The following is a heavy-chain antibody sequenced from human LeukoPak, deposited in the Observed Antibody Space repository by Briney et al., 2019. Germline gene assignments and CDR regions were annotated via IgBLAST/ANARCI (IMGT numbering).Heavy chain of an antibody. CDR3: ARRQLWPYKYFDY. D-gene: IGHD5-18*01. Sequence: SETLSLTCAVYGGSLSGYYWSWIRQPPGKGLEWIGEINHSGSTNYNPSLKSRVTISVDTSKNQFSLKLSSVTAADTAVYYCARRQLWPYKYFDYWGQGTLVTVSS. CDR2: INHSGST. CDR1: GGSLSGYY. V-gene: IGHV4-34*01. J-gene: IGHJ4*02.